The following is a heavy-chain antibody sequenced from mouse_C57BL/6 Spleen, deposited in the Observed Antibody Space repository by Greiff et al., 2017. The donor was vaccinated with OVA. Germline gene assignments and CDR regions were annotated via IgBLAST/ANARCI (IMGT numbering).Heavy chain of an antibody. CDR3: ARGDYDGAMDY. V-gene: IGHV1-59*01. CDR1: GYTFTSYW. CDR2: IDPSDSYT. J-gene: IGHJ4*01. D-gene: IGHD2-4*01. Sequence: VQLQQPGAELVRPGTSVKLSCKASGYTFTSYWMHWVKQRPGQGLEWIGVIDPSDSYTNYNQKFKGKATLTVDTSSSTAYMQLSSLTSEDSAVYYCARGDYDGAMDYWGQGTSVTVSS.